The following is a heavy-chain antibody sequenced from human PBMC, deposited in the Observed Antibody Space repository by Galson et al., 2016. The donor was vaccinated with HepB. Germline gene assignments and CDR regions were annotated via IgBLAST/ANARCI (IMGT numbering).Heavy chain of an antibody. Sequence: TLSLTCAVSGGSISGGGYSWSWIRQPPGKGLEWIGYIYHSGSTYYNPSVKSRVTISVDRSKNQFYLNLSAVTAADTAVYYCSRTKPVSDYFGMDVWGQGTTVTVS. CDR3: SRTKPVSDYFGMDV. D-gene: IGHD1-14*01. CDR2: IYHSGST. J-gene: IGHJ6*02. CDR1: GGSISGGGYS. V-gene: IGHV4-30-2*01.